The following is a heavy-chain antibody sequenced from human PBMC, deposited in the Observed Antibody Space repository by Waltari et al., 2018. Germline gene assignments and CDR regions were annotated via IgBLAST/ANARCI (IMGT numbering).Heavy chain of an antibody. CDR3: ARGDTVQGTTLYYYGMDV. J-gene: IGHJ6*02. Sequence: QVQLVQSGAEVKKPGASVKVSCKASGYTFTGYYMHWVRQAPGQGLEWMGWINPNSGGTNYAQKFQGRVTMTRDTSISTAYMELSRLRSDDTAVYYCARGDTVQGTTLYYYGMDVWGQGTTVTVSS. D-gene: IGHD3-10*01. CDR1: GYTFTGYY. V-gene: IGHV1-2*02. CDR2: INPNSGGT.